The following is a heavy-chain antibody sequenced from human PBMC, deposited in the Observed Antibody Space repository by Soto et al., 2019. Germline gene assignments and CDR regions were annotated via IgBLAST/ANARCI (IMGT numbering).Heavy chain of an antibody. D-gene: IGHD3-22*01. CDR3: ARILAPYSSASWGGDGMDV. V-gene: IGHV2-70*01. CDR2: IDWDDDK. Sequence: SGPTLVNPTQTLILTCTFSGFSLSTSAMCVSWIRQPPGKALEWLALIDWDDDKYYSTSLKTRLTISKDTSKNQVVLTMTNMDPVDTDTYYCARILAPYSSASWGGDGMDVWGQGP. CDR1: GFSLSTSAMC. J-gene: IGHJ6*02.